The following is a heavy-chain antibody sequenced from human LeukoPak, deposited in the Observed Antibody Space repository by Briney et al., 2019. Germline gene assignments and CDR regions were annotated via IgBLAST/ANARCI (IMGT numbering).Heavy chain of an antibody. CDR2: ISWNSGSI. J-gene: IGHJ4*02. CDR1: GFTFDDYA. V-gene: IGHV3-9*01. D-gene: IGHD6-13*01. Sequence: GGSLRLSCAASGFTFDDYAMHWVRQAPGKGLEWVSGISWNSGSIGYADSVKGRFTISRDNAKNSLYLQMNSLRAEDTALYYCVKARTNFIAAAEDYWGQGTLVTVSS. CDR3: VKARTNFIAAAEDY.